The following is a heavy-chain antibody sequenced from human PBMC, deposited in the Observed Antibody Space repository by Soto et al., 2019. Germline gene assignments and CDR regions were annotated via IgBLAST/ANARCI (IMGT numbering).Heavy chain of an antibody. V-gene: IGHV3-30*18. CDR2: ISYDGSNK. J-gene: IGHJ4*02. D-gene: IGHD6-13*01. CDR1: GFTFSSCA. Sequence: QVQLVESGGGVVQPGRSLRLSCAASGFTFSSCAMHWVRQAPGKGLEWVAVISYDGSNKYYADSVKGRFTISRDNSKNTLSLQMNSLRTEDTAVYYCAKDPIYSSSWSSLDYWGQGSLVTVSS. CDR3: AKDPIYSSSWSSLDY.